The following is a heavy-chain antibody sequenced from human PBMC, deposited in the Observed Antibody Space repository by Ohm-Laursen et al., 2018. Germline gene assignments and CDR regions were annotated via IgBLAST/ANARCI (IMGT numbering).Heavy chain of an antibody. J-gene: IGHJ4*02. CDR3: ARLGQTTASTKFDY. V-gene: IGHV4-39*02. Sequence: SETLSLTCTVSGGSISSSSTYYWGWIRQPPGKGLEWIGSIYHRGSTYYNPSLKSRVTISFDTSKNDFSLKVNSVTASDTAVYYCARLGQTTASTKFDYWGQGTLVTVSS. CDR1: GGSISSSSTYY. CDR2: IYHRGST. D-gene: IGHD4-17*01.